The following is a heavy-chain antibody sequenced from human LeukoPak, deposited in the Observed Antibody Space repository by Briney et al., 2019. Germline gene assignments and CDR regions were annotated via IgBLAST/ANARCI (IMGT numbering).Heavy chain of an antibody. Sequence: VASVTVSCKASGYTFTGYYMHWVRQAPGQGLEWMGWINPNSGGTNYAQKFQGRVTMTRDTSISTAYMELSRLRSDDTAVYYCARGRSNFDLLHDYWGQGTLVTVSS. CDR3: ARGRSNFDLLHDY. CDR2: INPNSGGT. CDR1: GYTFTGYY. V-gene: IGHV1-2*02. J-gene: IGHJ4*02. D-gene: IGHD3-9*01.